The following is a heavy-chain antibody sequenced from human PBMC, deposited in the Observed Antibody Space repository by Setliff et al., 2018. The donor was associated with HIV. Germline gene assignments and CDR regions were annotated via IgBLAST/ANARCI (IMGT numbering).Heavy chain of an antibody. V-gene: IGHV4-59*01. J-gene: IGHJ6*03. Sequence: SETLSLTCTVSGGSIINNFWGWIRQPPGKGLEWIAYIYYSGSTNYNPSLKSRVTISVDTSKNQFSLKLSSVTAADTAVYYCARGDGTKYYYYYYMDVWGKGTTVTVSS. CDR1: GGSIINNF. D-gene: IGHD1-7*01. CDR2: IYYSGST. CDR3: ARGDGTKYYYYYYMDV.